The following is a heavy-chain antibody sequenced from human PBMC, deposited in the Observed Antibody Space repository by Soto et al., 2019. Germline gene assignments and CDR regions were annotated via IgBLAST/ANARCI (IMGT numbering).Heavy chain of an antibody. J-gene: IGHJ4*02. D-gene: IGHD3-22*01. CDR3: ARWSINYYDSSGYYPHTDY. Sequence: ASVKVSCKASGGTFSSYAISWVRQAPGQGLEWMGGMNPNSGNTGYAQKFQGRVTMTRNTSISTAYMELSSLRSEDTAVYYCARWSINYYDSSGYYPHTDYSGQGTLVTVSS. V-gene: IGHV1-8*02. CDR1: GGTFSSYA. CDR2: MNPNSGNT.